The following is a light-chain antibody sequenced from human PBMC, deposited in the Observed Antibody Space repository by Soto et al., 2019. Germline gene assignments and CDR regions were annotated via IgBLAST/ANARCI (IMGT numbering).Light chain of an antibody. J-gene: IGKJ1*01. CDR1: QAIRTA. Sequence: AIQLTQSPSSLYASVGDRVTITCRASQAIRTALGWYQQKPGKVPKLLIYAASILQSGVPPRFSGSGSGTDFTLTISSLQPEDFATYYCLLDFRYFWAFGQGTKVEIK. CDR2: AAS. CDR3: LLDFRYFWA. V-gene: IGKV1-6*01.